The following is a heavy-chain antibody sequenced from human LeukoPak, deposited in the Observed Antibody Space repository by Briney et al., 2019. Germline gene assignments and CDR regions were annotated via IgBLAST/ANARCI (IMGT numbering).Heavy chain of an antibody. J-gene: IGHJ4*02. V-gene: IGHV3-23*01. CDR1: GFTFSSYA. Sequence: PGGSLRLSCAASGFTFSSYAMSWVRQAPGKGLEWVSAISGSGGSTYYADSVKGRFTISRDNSKNTLYLQMNSLRAEDTAVYYCAKGVPPSWGSGSVPADYWGQGTLVTVSS. CDR2: ISGSGGST. CDR3: AKGVPPSWGSGSVPADY. D-gene: IGHD3-22*01.